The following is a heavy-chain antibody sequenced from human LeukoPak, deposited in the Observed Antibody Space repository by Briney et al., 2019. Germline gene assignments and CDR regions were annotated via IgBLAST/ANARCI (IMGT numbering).Heavy chain of an antibody. CDR2: IYYSGST. CDR1: GGSISSSSYY. D-gene: IGHD1-26*01. CDR3: ASYSGEPQGPVWYFDL. J-gene: IGHJ2*01. V-gene: IGHV4-39*01. Sequence: PSETLSLTCTVSGGSISSSSYYWGWIRQPPGKGLEWIGSIYYSGSTYYNPSLKSRVTISVDTSKNQFSLKLSSVTAADTAVYYCASYSGEPQGPVWYFDLWGRGTLVTVSS.